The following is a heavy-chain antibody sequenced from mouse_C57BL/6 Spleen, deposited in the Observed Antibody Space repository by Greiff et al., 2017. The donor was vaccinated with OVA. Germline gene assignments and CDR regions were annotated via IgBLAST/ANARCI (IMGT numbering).Heavy chain of an antibody. CDR2: IYPRDGST. V-gene: IGHV1-78*01. CDR1: GYTFTDHT. Sequence: VQLQESDAELVKPGASVKISCKVSGYTFTDHTIHWMKQRPEQGLEWIGYIYPRDGSTKYNEKFKGKATLTADKSSSTAYMQLNSLTSEDSAVYFCARRDYGSSWYFDVWGTGTTVTVSS. J-gene: IGHJ1*03. D-gene: IGHD1-1*01. CDR3: ARRDYGSSWYFDV.